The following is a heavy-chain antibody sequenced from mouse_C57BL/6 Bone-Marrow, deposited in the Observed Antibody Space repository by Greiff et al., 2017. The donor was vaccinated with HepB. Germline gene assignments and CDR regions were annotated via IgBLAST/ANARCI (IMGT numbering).Heavy chain of an antibody. Sequence: QVQLQQSGAELVKPGASVKISCKASGYTFTDYYINWVKQRPGQGLEWIGKIGPGSGSTYYNEKFKGKATLTADKSSSTAYMQLSSLTSEDSAVYFCASETYYYVSSSFAYWGQGTLVTVSA. CDR3: ASETYYYVSSSFAY. V-gene: IGHV1-77*01. CDR1: GYTFTDYY. D-gene: IGHD1-1*01. CDR2: IGPGSGST. J-gene: IGHJ3*01.